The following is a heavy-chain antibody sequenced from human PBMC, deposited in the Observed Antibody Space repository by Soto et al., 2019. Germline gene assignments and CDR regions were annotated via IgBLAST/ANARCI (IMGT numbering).Heavy chain of an antibody. CDR3: AKRPASIITFDY. CDR2: ISGNGGST. Sequence: GGSLRLSCAASGFTFSNYAMSWVRQAPGKGLEWVSTISGNGGSTYYADYVKGRFTISRDNSKNMLFLKINSLRVDYSAVYYCAKRPASIITFDYWGQGTLVTVSS. J-gene: IGHJ4*02. V-gene: IGHV3-23*01. D-gene: IGHD2-2*01. CDR1: GFTFSNYA.